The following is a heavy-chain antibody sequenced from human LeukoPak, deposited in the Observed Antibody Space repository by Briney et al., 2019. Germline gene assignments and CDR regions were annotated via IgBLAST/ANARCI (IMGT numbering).Heavy chain of an antibody. CDR2: IKQDGSEK. Sequence: GGSLRLSCAASGFTFSSYWMSWVRQAPGKGLEWVANIKQDGSEKYYVDSVKGRFTISRDNAKSSLYLQMNSLRAEDTAVYYCARGGSLLYDSSGYLDYWGQGTLVTVSS. CDR3: ARGGSLLYDSSGYLDY. J-gene: IGHJ4*02. V-gene: IGHV3-7*04. D-gene: IGHD3-22*01. CDR1: GFTFSSYW.